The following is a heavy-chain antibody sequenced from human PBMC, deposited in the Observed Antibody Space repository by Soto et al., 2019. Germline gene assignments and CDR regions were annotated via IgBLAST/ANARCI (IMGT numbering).Heavy chain of an antibody. J-gene: IGHJ4*02. V-gene: IGHV3-11*05. CDR2: ISSSSSYT. D-gene: IGHD3-22*01. CDR3: AREHRGYYYDSSGYSVDY. Sequence: GGSLRLSCAASGFTFSDYYMSWIRQAPGKGLEWVSYISSSSSYTNYADSVKGRFTISRDNAKNSLYLQMNSLRAEDTAVYYCAREHRGYYYDSSGYSVDYWGQGTLVTVSS. CDR1: GFTFSDYY.